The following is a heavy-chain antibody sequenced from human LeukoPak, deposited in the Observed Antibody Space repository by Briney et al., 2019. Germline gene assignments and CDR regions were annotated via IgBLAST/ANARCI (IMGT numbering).Heavy chain of an antibody. CDR2: ISGGNGNTYYA. J-gene: IGHJ4*02. V-gene: IGHV3-23*01. CDR1: GFPFSSYA. Sequence: GGSLRLSCAASGFPFSSYAMGWVRQSPGKGLEWVSAISGGNGNTYYAYYADSVRGRFTISRDSSKNTLYLQMNSLRAEDTAVYCCAKFYDILTGYFDYWGQGTLVTVSS. D-gene: IGHD3-9*01. CDR3: AKFYDILTGYFDY.